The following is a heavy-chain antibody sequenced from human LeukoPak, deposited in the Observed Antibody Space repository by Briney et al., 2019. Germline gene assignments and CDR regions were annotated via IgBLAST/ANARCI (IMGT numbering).Heavy chain of an antibody. CDR3: ARGVGIVATISKKHFDY. CDR2: MNPNSGNT. V-gene: IGHV1-8*01. Sequence: GASVKVSCKASGYTFTSYDINRVRQATGQGLEWMGWMNPNSGNTGYAQKFQGRVTMTRNTSISTAYMELSSLRSEDTAVYYCARGVGIVATISKKHFDYWGQGTLVTVSS. J-gene: IGHJ4*02. CDR1: GYTFTSYD. D-gene: IGHD5-12*01.